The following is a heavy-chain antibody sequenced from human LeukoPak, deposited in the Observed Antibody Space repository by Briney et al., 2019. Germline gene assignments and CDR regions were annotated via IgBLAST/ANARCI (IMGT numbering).Heavy chain of an antibody. Sequence: ASVKVSCKASGYTFTGYYMHWVRQAPGQGLEWMGWINPNLDVTDYAQKVQGRVTMTRDTSISTAYMELSRLRSDDTAVYYCAKDRSFDYWGQGSLVTVSS. CDR2: INPNLDVT. J-gene: IGHJ4*02. CDR3: AKDRSFDY. V-gene: IGHV1-2*02. CDR1: GYTFTGYY.